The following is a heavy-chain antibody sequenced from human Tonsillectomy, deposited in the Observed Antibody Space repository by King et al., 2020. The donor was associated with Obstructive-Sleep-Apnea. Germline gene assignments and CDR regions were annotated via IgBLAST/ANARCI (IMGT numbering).Heavy chain of an antibody. CDR3: ARGYCSTTTCSAGDMEEFDY. V-gene: IGHV4-30-4*01. D-gene: IGHD2-2*01. J-gene: IGHJ4*02. CDR1: GASVSSVDYY. Sequence: VQLQESGPGLVKPSQTLSLACSVSGASVSSVDYYWNWIRQPPGKGLEWIGYIYYSGSTYYNPSLKRRITISVDTSSDHFSLKLSSVTAAEPAVYYCARGYCSTTTCSAGDMEEFDYWGQGTLVTVSS. CDR2: IYYSGST.